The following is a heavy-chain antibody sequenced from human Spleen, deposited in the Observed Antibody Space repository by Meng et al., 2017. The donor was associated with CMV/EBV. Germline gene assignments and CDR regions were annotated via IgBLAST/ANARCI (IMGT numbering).Heavy chain of an antibody. CDR3: ARAERYAGTGLDP. D-gene: IGHD1-14*01. V-gene: IGHV1-2*02. CDR2: INPNSGGT. J-gene: IGHJ5*02. CDR1: GYTFTGHY. Sequence: ASVKVSCKASGYTFTGHYMHWVRQAPGQGLEWMGWINPNSGGTKYAQKFQGRVTMTRDTSISTAYMELSRLRSDDTAVYYCARAERYAGTGLDPWGQGTLVTVSS.